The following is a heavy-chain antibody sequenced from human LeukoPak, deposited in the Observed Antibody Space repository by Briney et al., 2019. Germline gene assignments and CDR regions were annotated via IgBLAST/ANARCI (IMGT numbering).Heavy chain of an antibody. V-gene: IGHV4-4*07. CDR1: GASVNSYY. CDR3: ARGGPFINSSPSFDY. D-gene: IGHD6-6*01. Sequence: SETLSLTCTVSGASVNSYYWSWIRQPAGKGLEWIGRMSPSGSTNYRPSLKSRVTMSGDTSKNQSSLKLSFVTAADTAVYYCARGGPFINSSPSFDYWGQGTLVTVSS. CDR2: MSPSGST. J-gene: IGHJ4*02.